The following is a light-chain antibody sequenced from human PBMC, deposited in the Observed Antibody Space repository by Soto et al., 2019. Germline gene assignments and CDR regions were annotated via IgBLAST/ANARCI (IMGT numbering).Light chain of an antibody. CDR2: GAS. J-gene: IGKJ1*01. V-gene: IGKV3-20*01. CDR1: QSVGSS. CDR3: QQYGDSPQT. Sequence: IVMTQSPATLSVSPGERATLSCRASQSVGSSLSWYQQKPGQAPRLLFYGASNRATAIPDRFSGSGFGTDFTLTITRLEPEDFAVYYCQQYGDSPQTFGPGTKVDIK.